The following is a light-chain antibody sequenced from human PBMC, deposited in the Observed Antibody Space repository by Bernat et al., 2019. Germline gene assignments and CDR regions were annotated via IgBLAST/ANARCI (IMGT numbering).Light chain of an antibody. CDR3: QHYDNLLWT. CDR1: QDISNY. J-gene: IGKJ1*01. CDR2: DAS. Sequence: DIQMTQSPSSLSASVGDRVTITCQASQDISNYLNWYQQKPGKAPKLLIYDASNLQTGVPSRFSGSGSGTDFTFTISSLQPEDIATYYCQHYDNLLWTFDQGTKVEIK. V-gene: IGKV1-33*01.